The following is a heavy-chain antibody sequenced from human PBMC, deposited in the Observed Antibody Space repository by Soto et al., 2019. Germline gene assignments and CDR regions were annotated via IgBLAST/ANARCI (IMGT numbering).Heavy chain of an antibody. CDR2: IFHDGTA. J-gene: IGHJ4*02. CDR3: ARLVYDTRLNYMYFDF. D-gene: IGHD3-10*01. V-gene: IGHV4-4*02. Sequence: SETLSLTCAVSGVSLTSGNWWTWVRQAPQRGLEYIGEIFHDGTANYYPSFERRVAMSVDTSRNQFSLKLTSVTAADTAVSFCARLVYDTRLNYMYFDFWGPGTLVTVSS. CDR1: GVSLTSGNW.